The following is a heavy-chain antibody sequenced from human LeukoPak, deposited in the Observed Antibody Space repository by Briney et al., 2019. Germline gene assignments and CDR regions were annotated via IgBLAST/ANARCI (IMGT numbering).Heavy chain of an antibody. V-gene: IGHV1-69*06. CDR2: IIPIFGTA. CDR3: AREGSPGYSYGYDY. D-gene: IGHD5-18*01. J-gene: IGHJ4*02. CDR1: GYTFTGYY. Sequence: ASVKVSCKASGYTFTGYYMHWVRQAPGQGLEWMGGIIPIFGTANYAQKFQGRVTITADKSTSTAYMELSSLRSEDTAVYYCAREGSPGYSYGYDYWGQGTLVTVSS.